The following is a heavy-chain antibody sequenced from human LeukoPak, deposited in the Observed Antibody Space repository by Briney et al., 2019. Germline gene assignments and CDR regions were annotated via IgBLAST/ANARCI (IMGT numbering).Heavy chain of an antibody. CDR3: SRASGYGLDV. CDR1: GDSISSYQ. D-gene: IGHD7-27*01. CDR2: IYYSGST. Sequence: SETLSLTCTVSGDSISSYQWNWVRQPPGKGLEWIGYIYYSGSTNSNPSLKSRVTMSSDRAKKQFSLKLNSVTAADTAVYYCSRASGYGLDVWGQGTTVTVSS. V-gene: IGHV4-59*01. J-gene: IGHJ6*02.